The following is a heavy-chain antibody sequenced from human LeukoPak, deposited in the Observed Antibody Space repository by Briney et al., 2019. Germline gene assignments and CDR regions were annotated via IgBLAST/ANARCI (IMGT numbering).Heavy chain of an antibody. CDR3: AKDRTSMVTTGLDY. CDR1: GITFSNYV. J-gene: IGHJ4*02. CDR2: ISGGGRNT. Sequence: QAGGSLRLSCAASGITFSNYVMSWVRQAPGKGLEWVSAISGGGRNTYYAASVKGRFTISRDNSKNTLHLQMNSLRAEDTAVYYCAKDRTSMVTTGLDYWGQGTLVTVSS. V-gene: IGHV3-23*01. D-gene: IGHD4-17*01.